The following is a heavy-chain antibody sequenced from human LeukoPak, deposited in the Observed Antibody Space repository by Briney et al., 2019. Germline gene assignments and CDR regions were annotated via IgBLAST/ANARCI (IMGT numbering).Heavy chain of an antibody. CDR2: INHSGST. CDR3: ARDVAAYCSGGSCYSPLGVFDY. Sequence: SETLSLTCAVYGGSFSGYYWSWIRQPPGKGLEWIGEINHSGSTNYNPSLKSRVTISVDTSKNQFSLKLSSVTAADTAVYYCARDVAAYCSGGSCYSPLGVFDYWGQGTLVTVSS. V-gene: IGHV4-34*01. CDR1: GGSFSGYY. J-gene: IGHJ4*02. D-gene: IGHD2-15*01.